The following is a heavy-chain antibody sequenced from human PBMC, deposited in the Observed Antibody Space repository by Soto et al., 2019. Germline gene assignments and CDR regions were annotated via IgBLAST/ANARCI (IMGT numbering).Heavy chain of an antibody. Sequence: ASVKVSCKASGDSFTSYYMYWVRQAPGQGLEWVGVINPSVGSTNYAQKFQGRVTMTRDTSTSTVYMELSSLRSEDTAMYYCARDQAGSTHWFVPWGQGTLVTVSS. D-gene: IGHD4-17*01. CDR3: ARDQAGSTHWFVP. J-gene: IGHJ5*02. CDR1: GDSFTSYY. CDR2: INPSVGST. V-gene: IGHV1-46*01.